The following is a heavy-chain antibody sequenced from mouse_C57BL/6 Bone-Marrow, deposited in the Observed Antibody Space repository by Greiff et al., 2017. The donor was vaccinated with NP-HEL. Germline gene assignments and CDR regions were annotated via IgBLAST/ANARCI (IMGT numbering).Heavy chain of an antibody. CDR3: LSMVTTGRGWFAY. Sequence: VQLKQSGAELVKPGASVKLSCTASGFNIKDYYMHWVKQRTEQGLEWIGRIDPEDGETKYAPKFQGKATITADTSSNTAYLQLSSLTSEDTAVYYCLSMVTTGRGWFAYWGQGTLVTVSA. CDR1: GFNIKDYY. D-gene: IGHD2-2*01. CDR2: IDPEDGET. J-gene: IGHJ3*01. V-gene: IGHV14-2*01.